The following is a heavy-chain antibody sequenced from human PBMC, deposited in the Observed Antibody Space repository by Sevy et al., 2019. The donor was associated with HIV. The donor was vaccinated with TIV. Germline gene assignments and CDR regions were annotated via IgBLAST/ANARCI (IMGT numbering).Heavy chain of an antibody. D-gene: IGHD3-22*01. J-gene: IGHJ4*02. V-gene: IGHV4-34*01. CDR1: GGSFSGYY. CDR2: INHSGST. Sequence: SETLSLTCAVYGGSFSGYYWSWIRQPPGKGLEWIGEINHSGSTNYNPSLKNRVTISVDTSKNQFSLKLSSVTAADTAVYYCARRSMIVVGIFDYWGQGTLVIVSS. CDR3: ARRSMIVVGIFDY.